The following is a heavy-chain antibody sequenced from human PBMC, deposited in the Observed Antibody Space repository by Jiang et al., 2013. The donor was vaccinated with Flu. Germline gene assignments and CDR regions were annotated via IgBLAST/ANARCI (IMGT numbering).Heavy chain of an antibody. D-gene: IGHD5-24*01. J-gene: IGHJ3*02. CDR2: IRSKANSYTT. V-gene: IGHV3-73*01. CDR3: IRWGDGSRAAFDI. Sequence: SGKGLEWVGRIRSKANSYTTTYGASVKGRFTVSRDDSKNTAYLQMNSLKTEDTAVYYCIRWGDGSRAAFDIWGQGTMVTVSS.